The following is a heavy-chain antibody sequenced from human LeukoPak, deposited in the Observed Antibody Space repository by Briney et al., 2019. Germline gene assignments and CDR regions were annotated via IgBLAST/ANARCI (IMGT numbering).Heavy chain of an antibody. CDR3: ARTAAALEYFQH. CDR2: ISAYNGNT. J-gene: IGHJ1*01. D-gene: IGHD2-2*01. CDR1: GGTFSSYA. V-gene: IGHV1-18*01. Sequence: ASVRVSCKASGGTFSSYAISWVRQAPGQGLEWMGWISAYNGNTNYAQKLQGRVTMTTDTSTSTAYMELRSLRSDDTAVYYCARTAAALEYFQHWGQGTLVTVSS.